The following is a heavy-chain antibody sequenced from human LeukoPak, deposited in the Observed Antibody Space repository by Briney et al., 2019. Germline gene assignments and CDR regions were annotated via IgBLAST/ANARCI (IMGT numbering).Heavy chain of an antibody. CDR3: AGSSTVTAFAGYYYYMDV. CDR2: INHSGST. J-gene: IGHJ6*03. D-gene: IGHD4-17*01. CDR1: GGSFSGYY. Sequence: SETLSLTCAVYGGSFSGYYWSWIRQPPGKGLEWIGEINHSGSTNYNPSLKSRVTISVDTSKNQFSLKLSSVIAADTAVYYCAGSSTVTAFAGYYYYMDVWGKGTTVTVSS. V-gene: IGHV4-34*01.